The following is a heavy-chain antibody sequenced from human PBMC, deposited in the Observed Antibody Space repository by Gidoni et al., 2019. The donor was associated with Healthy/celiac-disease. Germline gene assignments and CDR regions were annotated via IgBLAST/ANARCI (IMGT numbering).Heavy chain of an antibody. CDR1: GFTFSSYA. J-gene: IGHJ6*03. D-gene: IGHD2-2*01. V-gene: IGHV3-64D*06. CDR2: ISSNGGST. CDR3: VKDDVVVPAAARDYYYYYYMDV. Sequence: EVQLVESGGGLVQPGGSLRLSCSASGFTFSSYAMTWVRQAPGKGLEYVSAISSNGGSTYYADSVKGRFTISRDNSKNTLYLQMSSLRAEDTAVYYCVKDDVVVPAAARDYYYYYYMDVWGKGTTVTVSS.